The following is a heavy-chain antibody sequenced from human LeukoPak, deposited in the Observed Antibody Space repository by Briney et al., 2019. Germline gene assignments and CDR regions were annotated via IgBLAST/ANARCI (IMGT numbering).Heavy chain of an antibody. Sequence: GGSLRLSCAASGFTFSSYGMHWVRQAPGKGLEWVAVISYDGSNKYYADSVKGRFTISRDNSKNTLYLQMNSLRAEDTAVYFCARDDEYCSSTSCPVRDWGQGTLVTVSS. V-gene: IGHV3-30*03. J-gene: IGHJ4*02. CDR3: ARDDEYCSSTSCPVRD. D-gene: IGHD2-2*01. CDR2: ISYDGSNK. CDR1: GFTFSSYG.